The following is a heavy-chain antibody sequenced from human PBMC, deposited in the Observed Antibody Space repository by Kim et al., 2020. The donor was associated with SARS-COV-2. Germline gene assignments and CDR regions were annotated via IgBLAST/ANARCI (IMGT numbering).Heavy chain of an antibody. CDR1: GGSISSYY. J-gene: IGHJ6*02. D-gene: IGHD1-7*01. CDR3: ARGNWNYFYYYGMYV. Sequence: SETLSLTCTVSGGSISSYYWSWIRQPPGKGLEWIGYIYYSGSTNYNPSLKSRVTISVDTSKNQFSLKLSSVTAADTAVYYCARGNWNYFYYYGMYVWGQGTTVTVSS. CDR2: IYYSGST. V-gene: IGHV4-59*13.